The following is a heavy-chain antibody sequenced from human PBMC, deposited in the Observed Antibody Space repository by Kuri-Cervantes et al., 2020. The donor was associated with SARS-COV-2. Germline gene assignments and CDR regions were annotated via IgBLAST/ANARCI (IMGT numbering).Heavy chain of an antibody. CDR3: ARDSGDAFDI. CDR2: INHSGST. J-gene: IGHJ3*02. Sequence: ESLKISCAVYGGSFSGYYWSWIRQPPGKGLEWIGEINHSGSTNYNPSLKSRVTISVDTSKNQFSLKLSSVTAADTAVYYCARDSGDAFDIWGQGTMVTVSS. CDR1: GGSFSGYY. V-gene: IGHV4-34*01. D-gene: IGHD6-25*01.